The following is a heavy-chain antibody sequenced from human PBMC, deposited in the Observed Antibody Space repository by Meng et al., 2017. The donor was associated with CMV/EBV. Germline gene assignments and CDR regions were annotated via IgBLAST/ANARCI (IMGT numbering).Heavy chain of an antibody. CDR1: GFTFSTYA. Sequence: GGSLRLSCAASGFTFSTYAMSWVRQAPGKGLGWVSAIDNSGGSTYYADSVKGRFTISRDNSKSTLYLQMKILRAEDTAVYYCAKEETSLIVVVPALVDYWGLGTMVTVSS. CDR2: IDNSGGST. D-gene: IGHD2-2*01. J-gene: IGHJ4*02. V-gene: IGHV3-23*01. CDR3: AKEETSLIVVVPALVDY.